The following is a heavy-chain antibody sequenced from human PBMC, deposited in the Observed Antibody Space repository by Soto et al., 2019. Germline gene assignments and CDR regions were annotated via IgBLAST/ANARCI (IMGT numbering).Heavy chain of an antibody. CDR3: ARGLRRGYSYGNYYYYGMDV. V-gene: IGHV4-34*01. Sequence: QVQLQQWGAGLLKPSETLSLTCAVYGGSFSGYYWSWIRQPPGKGLEWIGEINHSGSTNYNPSLKSRVTISVDTSKNQFSLKLSSVTAADTAVYYCARGLRRGYSYGNYYYYGMDVWGQGTTVTVSS. D-gene: IGHD5-18*01. CDR2: INHSGST. J-gene: IGHJ6*02. CDR1: GGSFSGYY.